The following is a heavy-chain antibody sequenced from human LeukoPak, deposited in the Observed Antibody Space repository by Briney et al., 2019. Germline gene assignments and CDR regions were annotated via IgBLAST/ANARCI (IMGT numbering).Heavy chain of an antibody. CDR1: GFTFSSHA. J-gene: IGHJ2*01. CDR3: ARDFWDDFEYFDL. Sequence: GGSLRLSCAASGFTFSSHAMSCVRQAPGEGLEWVSAINGSGSSTYYADSVKGRVSISRDNSKNTLYLQMNSLRVEDTALYYCARDFWDDFEYFDLWGRGALVTVSS. D-gene: IGHD3-3*01. CDR2: INGSGSST. V-gene: IGHV3-23*01.